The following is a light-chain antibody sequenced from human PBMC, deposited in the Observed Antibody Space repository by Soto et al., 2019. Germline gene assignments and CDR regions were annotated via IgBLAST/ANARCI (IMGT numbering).Light chain of an antibody. CDR2: KNN. Sequence: QSVLTQPPSASGTPGQSVTISCSGYSSTVGSNHVYWYQKFPGMAPKLLISKNNQRPSGVPDRFSGSKSGTSASLAISGLRYEDEADDYCAACDDNFSNYVYGSGTKVTVL. CDR3: AACDDNFSNYV. J-gene: IGLJ6*01. CDR1: SSTVGSNH. V-gene: IGLV1-47*01.